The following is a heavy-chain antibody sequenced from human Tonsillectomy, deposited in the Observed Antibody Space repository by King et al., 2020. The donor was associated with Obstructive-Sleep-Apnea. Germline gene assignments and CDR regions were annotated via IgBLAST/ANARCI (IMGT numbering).Heavy chain of an antibody. J-gene: IGHJ6*02. CDR3: ARGSRGVPRLNNYYYYGMDV. D-gene: IGHD3-10*01. CDR2: IGTAGAT. V-gene: IGHV3-13*01. Sequence: VQLVESGVGLVQPGVSLRLSGVASGFTFRSYYTQWVSQARGKGMYCVSAIGTAGATYHLGSVKGRFTISRENAKNSMYLQMNSLGAGYTAVYYCARGSRGVPRLNNYYYYGMDVWGQGTTVTVSS. CDR1: GFTFRSYY.